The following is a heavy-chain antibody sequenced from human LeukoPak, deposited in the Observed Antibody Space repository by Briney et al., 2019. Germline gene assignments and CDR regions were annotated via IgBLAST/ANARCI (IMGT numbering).Heavy chain of an antibody. CDR2: IRSKAYGGTT. CDR1: GFTFGDYA. CDR3: AKSNVVVVPAAIHY. V-gene: IGHV3-49*03. D-gene: IGHD2-2*01. Sequence: PGGSLRLSCTASGFTFGDYAMSWFRQAPGKGLEWVGFIRSKAYGGTTEYAASVKGRFTISRDDSKSIAYLQMNSLRAEDTAVYYCAKSNVVVVPAAIHYWGQGTLVTVSS. J-gene: IGHJ4*02.